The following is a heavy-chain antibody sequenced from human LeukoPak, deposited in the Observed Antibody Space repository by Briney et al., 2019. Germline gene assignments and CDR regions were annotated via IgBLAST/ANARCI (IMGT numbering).Heavy chain of an antibody. V-gene: IGHV1-2*02. D-gene: IGHD3-3*01. CDR2: INPNSGAT. CDR1: GYTFIAYY. CDR3: ARDFWSGYPSHYFDY. J-gene: IGHJ4*02. Sequence: ASVKVSCKASGYTFIAYYMFWVRQAPGQGLEWMGWINPNSGATGHAQKFQGRVTMTRDTSTSTVYMELSSLRSEDTAVYYCARDFWSGYPSHYFDYWGQGTLVTVSS.